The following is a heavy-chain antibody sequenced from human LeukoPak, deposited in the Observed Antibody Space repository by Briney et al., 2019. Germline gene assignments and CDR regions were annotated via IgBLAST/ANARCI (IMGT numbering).Heavy chain of an antibody. CDR2: ISGSGGST. D-gene: IGHD2-2*01. CDR1: GFTFSSYA. V-gene: IGHV3-23*01. CDR3: AKSPAGYQLLFPFDY. Sequence: GGSLRLSCAASGFTFSSYAMSWVRQAPGKGLEWVSAISGSGGSTYYADSVKGRFTISRDNSKNTLYLQMNSLRAEDTAVYYCAKSPAGYQLLFPFDYWGQGTLVTVSS. J-gene: IGHJ4*02.